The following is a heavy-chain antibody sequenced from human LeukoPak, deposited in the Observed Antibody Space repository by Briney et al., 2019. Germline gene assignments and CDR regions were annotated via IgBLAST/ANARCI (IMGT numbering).Heavy chain of an antibody. Sequence: GGSLRLSCGASGYTLSSYWMHWVRQAPGKGLVWVSRINEEGTTIDYADSARGRFTISRDIAKNTLYLQMNSLRPEDMAVYHCVKDFVGVEEFWGQGTLVTVSS. V-gene: IGHV3-74*01. J-gene: IGHJ4*02. CDR1: GYTLSSYW. CDR3: VKDFVGVEEF. D-gene: IGHD3-16*01. CDR2: INEEGTTI.